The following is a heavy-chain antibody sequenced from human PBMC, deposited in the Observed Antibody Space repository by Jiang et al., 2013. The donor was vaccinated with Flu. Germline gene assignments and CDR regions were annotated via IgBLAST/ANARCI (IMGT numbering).Heavy chain of an antibody. CDR2: INHSGST. Sequence: LLKPSETLSLTCAVYGGSFSGYYWSWIRQPPGKGLEWIGEINHSGSTNYNPSLKSRVTISVDTSKNQFSLKLSSVTAADTAVYYCARGTLIGTMIVAALDYWGQGTLVTVSS. J-gene: IGHJ4*02. CDR1: GGSFSGYY. CDR3: ARGTLIGTMIVAALDY. D-gene: IGHD3-22*01. V-gene: IGHV4-34*01.